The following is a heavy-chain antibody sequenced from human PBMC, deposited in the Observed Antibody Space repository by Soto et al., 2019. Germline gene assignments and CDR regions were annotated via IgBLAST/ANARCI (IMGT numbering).Heavy chain of an antibody. CDR1: GGTFSSYA. D-gene: IGHD5-18*01. CDR2: IIPIFGTA. CDR3: ARVGYSYGSSTRYYYYYGMDV. J-gene: IGHJ6*02. Sequence: QVQLVQSGAEVKKPGSWVKVSCKASGGTFSSYAISWVRQAPGQGLEWMGGIIPIFGTANYAQKFQGRVTITADESTSTAYMELSSLRSEDTAVYYCARVGYSYGSSTRYYYYYGMDVWGQGTTVTVSS. V-gene: IGHV1-69*01.